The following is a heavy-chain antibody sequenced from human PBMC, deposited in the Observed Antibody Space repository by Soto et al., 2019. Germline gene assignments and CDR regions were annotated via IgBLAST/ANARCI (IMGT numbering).Heavy chain of an antibody. CDR2: IIPIFGTA. CDR3: AREYYDFWSGRRNWYFDL. V-gene: IGHV1-69*13. J-gene: IGHJ2*01. CDR1: GGTFSSYA. Sequence: AASVKVSCKASGGTFSSYAISWVRQAPGQGLEWMGGIIPIFGTANYAQKFQGRVTITADESTSTAYMELSSLRSEDTAVYYCAREYYDFWSGRRNWYFDLWGRGTLVTVSS. D-gene: IGHD3-3*01.